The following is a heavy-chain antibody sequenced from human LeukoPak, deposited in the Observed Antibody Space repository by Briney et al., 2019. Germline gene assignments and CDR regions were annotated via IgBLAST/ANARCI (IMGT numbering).Heavy chain of an antibody. CDR3: ARRLTQYDCFDP. V-gene: IGHV4-39*01. CDR2: IYYSGST. J-gene: IGHJ5*02. Sequence: SETLSLTCTVSGGSISNSRYYWGWLRQPPGKGLEWIGSIYYSGSTYYNPSLKSRGTISVDTSKNQFSLHLNSVTPEDTAVYYCARRLTQYDCFDPWGQGILVTVSS. D-gene: IGHD2-2*01. CDR1: GGSISNSRYY.